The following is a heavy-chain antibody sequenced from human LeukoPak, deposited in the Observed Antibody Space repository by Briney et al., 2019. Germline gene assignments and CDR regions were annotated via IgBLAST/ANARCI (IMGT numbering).Heavy chain of an antibody. CDR2: IYDGGST. J-gene: IGHJ2*01. CDR1: GGSIASYY. D-gene: IGHD1-26*01. V-gene: IGHV4-59*08. Sequence: PSETLSLTCTVSGGSIASYYWSWIRKPPGKGLEWIGYIYDGGSTNYNPSLKSRVSISIDTSKIQFSLKLNSVTAADTAVYYCARHPGARGWYFDLWGRGTLVTVSS. CDR3: ARHPGARGWYFDL.